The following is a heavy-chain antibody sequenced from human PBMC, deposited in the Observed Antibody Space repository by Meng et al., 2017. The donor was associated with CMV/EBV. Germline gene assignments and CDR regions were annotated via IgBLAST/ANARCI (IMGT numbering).Heavy chain of an antibody. J-gene: IGHJ6*02. CDR3: AREGMVGYYYYGMDV. Sequence: SETLSLTCTVSGGSISSSSYYWGWIRQPPGKGLEWIGSIYYSGSTYYNPSLKSRVTISVDTSKNQFSLKLSSVTAADTAVYYCAREGMVGYYYYGMDVWGQGTTVTVSS. CDR1: GGSISSSSYY. D-gene: IGHD1-26*01. CDR2: IYYSGST. V-gene: IGHV4-39*07.